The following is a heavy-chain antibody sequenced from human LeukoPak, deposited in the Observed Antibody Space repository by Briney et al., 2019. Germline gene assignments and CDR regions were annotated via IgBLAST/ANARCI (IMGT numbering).Heavy chain of an antibody. CDR1: GFTFNNYG. D-gene: IGHD6-13*01. J-gene: IGHJ6*03. CDR2: ISGSGGNT. CDR3: ARESGYSSSWFSSSRYMDV. Sequence: GGSLRLSCAASGFTFNNYGMSWVRQAPGKGLEWVSGISGSGGNTYYRDSVKGRFTISRDNAKNSLYLQMNSLRAEDTAVYYCARESGYSSSWFSSSRYMDVWGKGTTVTVSS. V-gene: IGHV3-23*01.